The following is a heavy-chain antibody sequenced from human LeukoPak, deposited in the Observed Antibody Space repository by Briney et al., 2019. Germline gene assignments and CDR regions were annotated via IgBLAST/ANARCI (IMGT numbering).Heavy chain of an antibody. Sequence: PGRSLRLSCAASGFTFSSYAMHWVRQAPGKGLEWVAVISSDGSNKYYADSVKGRFTISRDNSKNTLYLQMNSLRAEDTAVYYCASPFVDWSLSPYGLDVWGQGTTVTVSS. V-gene: IGHV3-30-3*01. D-gene: IGHD3-9*01. J-gene: IGHJ6*02. CDR1: GFTFSSYA. CDR2: ISSDGSNK. CDR3: ASPFVDWSLSPYGLDV.